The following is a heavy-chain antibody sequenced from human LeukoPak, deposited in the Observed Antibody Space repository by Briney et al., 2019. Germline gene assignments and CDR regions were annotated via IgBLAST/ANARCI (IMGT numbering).Heavy chain of an antibody. V-gene: IGHV1-18*01. CDR3: ARDIGIDSDY. CDR1: GYTFTHYG. Sequence: GASVRVSCKASGYTFTHYGINWVRQAPGQGLEWMGWIDTYNGNTHFAQKVQGRLTLTTDTPTSTAYMELGSLRSDDTAVYYCARDIGIDSDYWGRGTLVTVSS. CDR2: IDTYNGNT. D-gene: IGHD2/OR15-2a*01. J-gene: IGHJ4*02.